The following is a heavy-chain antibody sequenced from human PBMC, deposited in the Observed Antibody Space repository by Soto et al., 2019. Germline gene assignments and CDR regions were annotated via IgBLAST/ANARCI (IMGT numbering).Heavy chain of an antibody. Sequence: PSETLSLTCTVSGGSISSSSYYWGWIRQPPGKGLEWIGSIYYSGSTYYNPSLKSRVTISVDTSKNQFSLKLSSVTAADTAVYYCARQVVVVAATDNWFAPWGQGTLVPVSS. CDR2: IYYSGST. J-gene: IGHJ5*02. V-gene: IGHV4-39*01. D-gene: IGHD2-15*01. CDR1: GGSISSSSYY. CDR3: ARQVVVVAATDNWFAP.